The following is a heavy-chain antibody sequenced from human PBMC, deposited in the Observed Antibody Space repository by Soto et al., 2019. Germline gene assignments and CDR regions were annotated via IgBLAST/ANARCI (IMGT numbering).Heavy chain of an antibody. CDR2: IYSGGST. D-gene: IGHD2-15*01. J-gene: IGHJ4*02. CDR1: GFSVSSNY. V-gene: IGHV3-66*01. Sequence: EVQLVESGGGLVQPGGSLRLSCAASGFSVSSNYMSWVRQAPGKGLEWVSVIYSGGSTYYADSVEGRFTISRDNSKNTLYLQMNSLRAEDTAVYYCARDPEGSGGSCYSPTGDYWGQGTLVTLSS. CDR3: ARDPEGSGGSCYSPTGDY.